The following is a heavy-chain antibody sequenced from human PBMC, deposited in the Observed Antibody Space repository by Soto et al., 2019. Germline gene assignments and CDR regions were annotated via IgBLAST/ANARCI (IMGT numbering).Heavy chain of an antibody. Sequence: VQLVESGGGVVQPGRSLRLSCAASGFTFSSYGMHWVRQAPGKGLEWVAVIWYDGSNKYYADSVKGRFTISRDNSKNTLYLQMNSLRAEDTAVYYCAREEDNCSGGSCYPHFDYWGQGTLVTVSS. J-gene: IGHJ4*02. D-gene: IGHD2-15*01. CDR3: AREEDNCSGGSCYPHFDY. CDR1: GFTFSSYG. V-gene: IGHV3-33*01. CDR2: IWYDGSNK.